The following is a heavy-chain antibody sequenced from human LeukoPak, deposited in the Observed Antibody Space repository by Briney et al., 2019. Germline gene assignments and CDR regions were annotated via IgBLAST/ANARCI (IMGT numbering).Heavy chain of an antibody. CDR2: INWNSDSI. V-gene: IGHV3-9*01. Sequence: GGSLRLSCAASGFTFDDYAMHWVRHAPGKGLEWVSGINWNSDSIGYADSVKGRFTISRDNAKNSLYLQMNSLRAEDTALYYCAKDIFSSSWNWFDPWGQGTLVTVSS. CDR1: GFTFDDYA. J-gene: IGHJ5*02. CDR3: AKDIFSSSWNWFDP. D-gene: IGHD6-13*01.